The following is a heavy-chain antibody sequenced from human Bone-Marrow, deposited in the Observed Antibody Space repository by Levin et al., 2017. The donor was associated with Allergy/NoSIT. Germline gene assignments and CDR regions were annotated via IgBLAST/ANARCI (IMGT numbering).Heavy chain of an antibody. CDR1: GFTVSSNY. D-gene: IGHD6-19*01. J-gene: IGHJ4*02. Sequence: GESLKISCAASGFTVSSNYMSWVRQAPGKGLEWVSVIYSGGDTFYAESVKGRFTISRDNSKNTLYLQMNSLIAEDTAVYYCAKNGGWYGAGYFDYWGQGTLVTVSS. V-gene: IGHV3-66*02. CDR3: AKNGGWYGAGYFDY. CDR2: IYSGGDT.